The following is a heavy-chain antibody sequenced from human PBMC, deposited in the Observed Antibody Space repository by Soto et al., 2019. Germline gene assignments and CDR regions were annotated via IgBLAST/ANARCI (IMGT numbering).Heavy chain of an antibody. CDR2: FDPEDGET. J-gene: IGHJ5*02. Sequence: ASVKVSFKVSGYTLTELSMHWVRQAPGKGLEWMGGFDPEDGETIYAQKFQGRVTMTEDTSTDTAYMELSSLRSEDTAVYYCAGLEWLLLSARWFDPWGQGTLVTVSS. CDR1: GYTLTELS. D-gene: IGHD3-3*01. V-gene: IGHV1-24*01. CDR3: AGLEWLLLSARWFDP.